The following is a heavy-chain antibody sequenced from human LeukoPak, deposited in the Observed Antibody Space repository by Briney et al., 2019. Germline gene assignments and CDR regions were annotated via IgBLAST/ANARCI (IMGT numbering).Heavy chain of an antibody. Sequence: GESLKISCKGSGYSFTSYWIGWVRQMPGKGLEWMGIIYPGDSDARYRPSFQGQVMFSVDKSISTAYLHWSSLKASDTAMYYCVRLPHYYMGVWGKGTTVTVSS. CDR3: VRLPHYYMGV. CDR2: IYPGDSDA. CDR1: GYSFTSYW. J-gene: IGHJ6*03. V-gene: IGHV5-51*01.